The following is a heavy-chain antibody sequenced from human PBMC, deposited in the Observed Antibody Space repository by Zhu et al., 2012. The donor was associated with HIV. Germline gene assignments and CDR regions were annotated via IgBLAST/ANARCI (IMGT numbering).Heavy chain of an antibody. D-gene: IGHD6-13*01. CDR3: ARERSGSSSWYGVFYFDS. Sequence: QVQLQQWGAGRLKPSETLSLTCAVYGGSFKGYYWSWIRQTPGKGLEWIGEISESGNTNYNPSLKSRVIMSADTFKNQFSLNMISVTAADTALYYCARERSGSSSWYGVFYFDSWGQGTVVTVSS. J-gene: IGHJ4*02. V-gene: IGHV4-34*01. CDR2: ISESGNT. CDR1: GGSFKGYY.